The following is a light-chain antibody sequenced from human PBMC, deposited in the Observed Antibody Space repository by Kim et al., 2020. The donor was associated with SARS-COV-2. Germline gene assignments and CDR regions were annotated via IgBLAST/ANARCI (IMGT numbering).Light chain of an antibody. CDR2: HDT. V-gene: IGLV3-21*02. CDR3: QVWDSDGDHVGEI. J-gene: IGLJ1*01. CDR1: DNGNKG. Sequence: GQTAHTTCGGNDNGNKGVHWYQQRPGQAQLVVIYHDTERPPGIPDRSSGSNPGKTATLTISRLEAGDEAEYYCQVWDSDGDHVGEIFGTGTKVTVL.